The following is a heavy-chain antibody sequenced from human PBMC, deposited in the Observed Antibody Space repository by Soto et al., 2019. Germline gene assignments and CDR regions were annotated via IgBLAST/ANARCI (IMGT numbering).Heavy chain of an antibody. J-gene: IGHJ4*02. V-gene: IGHV1-3*01. Sequence: ASVKVSCKASGYTFTSYAMHWVRQAPGQRLGWMGWINAGNGNTKYSQKFQGRVTITRDTSASTAYMELSSLRSEDTAVYYCARVPLPIFGVDIFVGPIDYWGQGTLVTVSS. D-gene: IGHD3-3*01. CDR1: GYTFTSYA. CDR3: ARVPLPIFGVDIFVGPIDY. CDR2: INAGNGNT.